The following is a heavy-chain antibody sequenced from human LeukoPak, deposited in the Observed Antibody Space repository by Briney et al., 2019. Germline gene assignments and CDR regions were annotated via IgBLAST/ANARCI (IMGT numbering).Heavy chain of an antibody. CDR2: VSSSGTT. V-gene: IGHV4-39*01. CDR1: GGSISSSNYY. D-gene: IGHD6-13*01. J-gene: IGHJ4*02. Sequence: PSETLSLTCTVSGGSISSSNYYWGWIRQPPGKGLDWIGSVSSSGTTYYNPSLKSRVTISVDTSKNQFFLKLSSVTAADTAVYYCSRHIGSSAGDHFDYWGQGTLVTVSS. CDR3: SRHIGSSAGDHFDY.